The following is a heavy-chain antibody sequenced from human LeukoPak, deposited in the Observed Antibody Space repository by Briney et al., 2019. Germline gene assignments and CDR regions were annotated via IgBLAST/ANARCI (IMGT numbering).Heavy chain of an antibody. CDR2: ISSSSTYI. V-gene: IGHV3-21*01. CDR3: ARWDRFHGV. D-gene: IGHD1-14*01. Sequence: GGSLRLSCAASGFTFTDYAMNWVRQAPGKGLEWVSSISSSSTYIYYADSVKGRFTISRDNSKNSLYLQMNNLRAEDTAVYYCARWDRFHGVWGQGTLVTVSS. CDR1: GFTFTDYA. J-gene: IGHJ4*02.